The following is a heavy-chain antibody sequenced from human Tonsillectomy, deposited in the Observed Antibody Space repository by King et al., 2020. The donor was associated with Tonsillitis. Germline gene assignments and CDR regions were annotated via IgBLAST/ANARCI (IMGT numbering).Heavy chain of an antibody. J-gene: IGHJ6*04. CDR2: INSDGSST. CDR1: GITFSTYW. V-gene: IGHV3-74*01. Sequence: VQLVESGGGLVQPGGSLRLSCAASGITFSTYWMHWVRQAPGKGLVWVSRINSDGSSTSYADSVKGRFTISRDNAKNTLYLQMNSLRVEDTAVYYCARDYCSSTSCFPDVWGKGTTVTVSS. D-gene: IGHD2-2*01. CDR3: ARDYCSSTSCFPDV.